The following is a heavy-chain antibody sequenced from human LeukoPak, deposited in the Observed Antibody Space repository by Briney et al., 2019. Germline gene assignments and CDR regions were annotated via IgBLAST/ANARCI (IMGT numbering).Heavy chain of an antibody. D-gene: IGHD6-13*01. V-gene: IGHV4-34*01. J-gene: IGHJ5*02. CDR2: INHSGST. Sequence: SETLSLTCAVYGGSFSCYYWSWIRHPPGKGLEWIGEINHSGSTNYNPSLKSRVTISVDTSKNQFSLKLSSVTAADTAVYYCARVLAAAGNNWFDPWGQGTLVTVSS. CDR1: GGSFSCYY. CDR3: ARVLAAAGNNWFDP.